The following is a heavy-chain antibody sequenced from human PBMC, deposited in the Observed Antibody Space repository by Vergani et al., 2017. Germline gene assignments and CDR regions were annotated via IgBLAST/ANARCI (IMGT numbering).Heavy chain of an antibody. J-gene: IGHJ4*02. Sequence: QLQLQESGSGLVKPSQTLSLTCAVSGGSISSGGYSWSWIRQPPGKGLEWIGYIYHSGSTYYNPSLKSPVTISVDMSKNQFCLKLSFVTAADTAVYYWSRAPLRYYDSSGYSYYFDYWGQGTLVTVSS. V-gene: IGHV4-30-2*01. CDR3: SRAPLRYYDSSGYSYYFDY. D-gene: IGHD3-22*01. CDR1: GGSISSGGYS. CDR2: IYHSGST.